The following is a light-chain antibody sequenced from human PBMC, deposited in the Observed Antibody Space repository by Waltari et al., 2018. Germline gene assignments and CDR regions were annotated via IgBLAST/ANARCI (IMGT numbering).Light chain of an antibody. J-gene: IGLJ3*02. CDR1: NSNIRSNY. V-gene: IGLV1-51*02. CDR3: ATWDKSLSGWV. Sequence: QSVLTQPLSLSPAPTQEVTSHWYGNNSNIRSNYICWYRQLPGTAPKLLIYKNNNRPSGIPDRFSGSKSGTSATLGITGLQTGDEADYYCATWDKSLSGWVFGGGPKLTVL. CDR2: KNN.